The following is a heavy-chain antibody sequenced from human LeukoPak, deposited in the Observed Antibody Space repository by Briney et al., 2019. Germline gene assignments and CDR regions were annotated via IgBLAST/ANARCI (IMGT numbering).Heavy chain of an antibody. V-gene: IGHV3-21*01. D-gene: IGHD3-16*01. Sequence: GGSLRLSCAASGFTFSSYAMSWVRQAPGKGLEWVSTHASTGRHIYYADSVKGRFTISRDSSMNFLYLQMDSLTADDTAIYHCARFITGGFDYWGQGALVTVSS. CDR2: HASTGRHI. J-gene: IGHJ4*02. CDR3: ARFITGGFDY. CDR1: GFTFSSYA.